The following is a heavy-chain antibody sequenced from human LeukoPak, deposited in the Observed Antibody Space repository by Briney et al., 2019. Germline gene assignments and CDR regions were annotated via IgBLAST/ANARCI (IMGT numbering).Heavy chain of an antibody. V-gene: IGHV3-74*01. CDR3: ARVITGSTYGQFDY. J-gene: IGHJ4*02. Sequence: GRSLRLSCTASGFTFSDYWMHWVRQAPGKGLVWVSRINSDGSRTSYADCVKGRFTISRDNAKNTVFLQMNSLRAEDAAVYYCARVITGSTYGQFDYWGQGALATVSS. D-gene: IGHD5-18*01. CDR2: INSDGSRT. CDR1: GFTFSDYW.